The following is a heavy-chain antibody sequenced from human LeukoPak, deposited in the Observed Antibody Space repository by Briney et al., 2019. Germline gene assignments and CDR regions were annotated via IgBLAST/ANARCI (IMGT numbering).Heavy chain of an antibody. Sequence: PSETLSLTCAVYGGSFSGYYWSWIRQPPGKGLEWMGEINHSGSSNYNPSLKSRVTIAVDTSKNQFSLKLSSVTAADTAVYYCARLYCSSTSYKGAIFDYWGQGTLVTVSS. J-gene: IGHJ4*02. CDR2: INHSGSS. CDR1: GGSFSGYY. CDR3: ARLYCSSTSYKGAIFDY. V-gene: IGHV4-34*01. D-gene: IGHD2-2*01.